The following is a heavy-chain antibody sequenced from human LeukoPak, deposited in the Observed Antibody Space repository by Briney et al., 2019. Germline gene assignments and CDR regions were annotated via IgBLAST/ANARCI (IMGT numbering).Heavy chain of an antibody. CDR2: IYSGGST. CDR3: AREYDFWSGYSNWFDP. D-gene: IGHD3-3*01. Sequence: GGSLRLSCAASGFTVSSNYMSWVPQAPGKGLEGVSVIYSGGSTYYADSVKGRFTISRDNSKNTLYLQMNSLRAEDTAVYYCAREYDFWSGYSNWFDPWGQGTLVTVSS. J-gene: IGHJ5*02. V-gene: IGHV3-66*01. CDR1: GFTVSSNY.